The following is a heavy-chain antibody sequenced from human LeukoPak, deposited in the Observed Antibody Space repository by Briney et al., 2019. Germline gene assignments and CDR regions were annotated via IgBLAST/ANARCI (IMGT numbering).Heavy chain of an antibody. D-gene: IGHD3-9*01. CDR1: GFTFSNAW. CDR3: TTNYDILTGYFY. Sequence: PGGSLRLSCAASGFTFSNAWMSWVRQAPGKGLEWVGRIKSKTDGGTTDYAAPVKGRFTISRDDSKNTLYLQMNSLKTEDTAVYYCTTNYDILTGYFYWGQGTLVTVSS. J-gene: IGHJ4*02. CDR2: IKSKTDGGTT. V-gene: IGHV3-15*01.